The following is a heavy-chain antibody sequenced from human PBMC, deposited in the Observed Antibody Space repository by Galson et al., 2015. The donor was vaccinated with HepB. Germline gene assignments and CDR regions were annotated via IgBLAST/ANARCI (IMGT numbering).Heavy chain of an antibody. CDR3: ARGNRVDFYYHGMDV. CDR2: ISYDGTKQ. V-gene: IGHV3-30-3*01. Sequence: SLRLSCAASGFTFSTYAMHWVRQAPGKGLEWVAAISYDGTKQYFADSVKGRFTVSKDNSKNTLHLQMNSLRAEDMAVYLCARGNRVDFYYHGMDVWGQGTTATVSS. J-gene: IGHJ6*02. CDR1: GFTFSTYA.